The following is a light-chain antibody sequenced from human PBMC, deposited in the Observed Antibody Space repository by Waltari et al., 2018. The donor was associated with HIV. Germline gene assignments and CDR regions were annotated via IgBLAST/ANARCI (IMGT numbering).Light chain of an antibody. CDR2: EVT. J-gene: IGLJ3*02. Sequence: QSALTQPASVSGSPGQSVTISCTATTSDFGRYNSVSWYQQHPGNVPQVIIYEVTSRPSGVPHRFSGSRSGNTASLTISGLQAEDEAVYYCSTHTTTDTLMFGGGTKLTVL. CDR3: STHTTTDTLM. V-gene: IGLV2-14*03. CDR1: TSDFGRYNS.